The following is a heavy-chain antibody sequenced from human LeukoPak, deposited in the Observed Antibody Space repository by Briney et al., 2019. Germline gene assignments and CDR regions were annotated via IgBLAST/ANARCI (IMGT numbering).Heavy chain of an antibody. V-gene: IGHV1-69*04. Sequence: GSSVRVSSTASGGTFISYVISWVRQAPGQGLEWMGRIIPILGIANYAQKFQGRVTITADKSTSTAYMELSSLRSEDTAVYYCARDGIAAVGWFDPWGQGTLVTVSS. CDR2: IIPILGIA. D-gene: IGHD6-13*01. CDR3: ARDGIAAVGWFDP. J-gene: IGHJ5*02. CDR1: GGTFISYV.